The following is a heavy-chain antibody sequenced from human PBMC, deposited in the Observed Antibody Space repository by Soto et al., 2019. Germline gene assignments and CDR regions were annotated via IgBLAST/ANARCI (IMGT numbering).Heavy chain of an antibody. Sequence: QVQLVQSGAEVKKPGSSVKVSCKASGGTFSNYAISWVRQAPGQGLEWMGGIIPIFGTTNYAQRFQGRVTITADESTSTAYMELSSLRSEDTAVYYCPRVSSSWYKDYFDYWGQGTLVTVSS. J-gene: IGHJ4*02. D-gene: IGHD6-13*01. CDR1: GGTFSNYA. CDR2: IIPIFGTT. CDR3: PRVSSSWYKDYFDY. V-gene: IGHV1-69*12.